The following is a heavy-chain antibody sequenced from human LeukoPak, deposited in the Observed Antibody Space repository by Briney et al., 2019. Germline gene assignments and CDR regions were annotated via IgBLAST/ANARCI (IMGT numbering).Heavy chain of an antibody. CDR2: ISYDGSNK. Sequence: PGGSLRLSCAASGFTFSSYGMHWVRQVPGKGLEWVAVISYDGSNKYYADSVKGRFTISRDNSKNTLYLQMNSLRAEDTAVYYCAKFKGPDYGDYNDAFDIWGQGTMVTVSS. D-gene: IGHD4-17*01. CDR1: GFTFSSYG. V-gene: IGHV3-30*18. CDR3: AKFKGPDYGDYNDAFDI. J-gene: IGHJ3*02.